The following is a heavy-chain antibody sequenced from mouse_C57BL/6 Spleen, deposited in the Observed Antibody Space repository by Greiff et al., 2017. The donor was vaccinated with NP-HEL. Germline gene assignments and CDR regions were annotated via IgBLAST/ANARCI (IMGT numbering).Heavy chain of an antibody. V-gene: IGHV1-52*01. CDR3: AREGLSNYGFAY. CDR1: GYTFTSYW. Sequence: VQLQQPGAELVRPGSSVKLSCKASGYTFTSYWMHWVKQRPIQGLEWIGNIDPSDSETHYNQKFKDKATLTVDKSSSTAYIQLSSLTSEDSAVYYCAREGLSNYGFAYWGQGTLVTVSA. CDR2: IDPSDSET. J-gene: IGHJ3*01. D-gene: IGHD2-5*01.